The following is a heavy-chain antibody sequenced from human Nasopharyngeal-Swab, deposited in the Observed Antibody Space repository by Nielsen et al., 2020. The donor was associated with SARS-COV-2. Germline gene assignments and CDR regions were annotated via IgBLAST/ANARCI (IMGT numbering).Heavy chain of an antibody. CDR2: IKEDGSEK. J-gene: IGHJ4*02. V-gene: IGHV3-7*01. Sequence: GGSLRLSCAASGFTFSSYAMSWVRQAPGKGLEWVAHIKEDGSEKFYVDSVRGRFTISRDNAKNSLYLQMKSLRTEDTAVYYCARVSTGTFDYWGQGTLVAVSS. CDR3: ARVSTGTFDY. D-gene: IGHD1-1*01. CDR1: GFTFSSYA.